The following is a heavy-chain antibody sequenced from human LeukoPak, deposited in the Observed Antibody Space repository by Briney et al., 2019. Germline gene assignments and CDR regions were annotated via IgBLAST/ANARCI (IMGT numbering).Heavy chain of an antibody. J-gene: IGHJ5*02. CDR3: GSSEYLAWFYP. Sequence: SETLSLTCTVSGGSISSYYWSWIRQPPGKGLEWIGYIYYSGSTNYNPSLKSRVTISVDTSKSQFSLNLSSVTAADTAVYYCGSSEYLAWFYPWGQGTLVIVSS. D-gene: IGHD2/OR15-2a*01. CDR2: IYYSGST. V-gene: IGHV4-59*12. CDR1: GGSISSYY.